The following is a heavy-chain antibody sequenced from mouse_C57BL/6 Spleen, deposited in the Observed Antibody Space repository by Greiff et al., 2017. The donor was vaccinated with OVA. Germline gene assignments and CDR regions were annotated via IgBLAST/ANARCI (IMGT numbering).Heavy chain of an antibody. V-gene: IGHV1-15*01. CDR2: IDPETGGT. CDR1: GYTFTDYE. Sequence: QVQLQQSGAELVRPGASVTLSCKASGYTFTDYEMHWVKQTPVHGLEWIGAIDPETGGTAYNQKFKGKAILTADKSSSTAYMELRSLTSEDSAVYYCTRSADYYGSSYEDSFDSWGQGTPPTVSS. D-gene: IGHD1-1*01. CDR3: TRSADYYGSSYEDSFDS. J-gene: IGHJ2*01.